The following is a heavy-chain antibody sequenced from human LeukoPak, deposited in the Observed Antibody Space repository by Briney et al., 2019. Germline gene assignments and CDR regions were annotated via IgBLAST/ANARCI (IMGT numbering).Heavy chain of an antibody. CDR2: IYHSGIT. J-gene: IGHJ4*02. V-gene: IGHV4-4*02. D-gene: IGHD6-19*01. CDR1: GVSISSGNW. Sequence: PSETLSLTCAVSGVSISSGNWWSWVRQPPGKGLEWIGEIYHSGITNYNPSLKSRVSISVDKSKNQFSLKLSSVTAADTAVYYCATKTIAVAGNYWGQGTLVTVSS. CDR3: ATKTIAVAGNY.